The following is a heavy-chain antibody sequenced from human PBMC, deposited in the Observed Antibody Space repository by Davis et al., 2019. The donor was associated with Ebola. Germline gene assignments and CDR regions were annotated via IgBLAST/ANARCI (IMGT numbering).Heavy chain of an antibody. V-gene: IGHV3-23*01. D-gene: IGHD1-1*01. J-gene: IGHJ5*01. Sequence: GALKISCTDSVITFSRYAMTWVRQAPGKGLEWVSAISGSGGSTYYADSVKGRFTISRDNSKKTLYLQMNSLRAEDTAVYFCARDGSMTTQNNLFDSWGQGTLVTVSS. CDR1: VITFSRYA. CDR3: ARDGSMTTQNNLFDS. CDR2: ISGSGGST.